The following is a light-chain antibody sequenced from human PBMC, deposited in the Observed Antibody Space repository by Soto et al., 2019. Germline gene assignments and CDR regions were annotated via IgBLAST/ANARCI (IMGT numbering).Light chain of an antibody. CDR1: QIVSSN. J-gene: IGKJ1*01. Sequence: EIVMTQSPATLSVSPGERATLSCRASQIVSSNLAWYQQKPGQAPRLLIYDASTRATGIPARFSGSGSGTEFTLTISSLQSEDFAVYYCQQYNNWPPWTFGQGTKVEIK. CDR2: DAS. V-gene: IGKV3-15*01. CDR3: QQYNNWPPWT.